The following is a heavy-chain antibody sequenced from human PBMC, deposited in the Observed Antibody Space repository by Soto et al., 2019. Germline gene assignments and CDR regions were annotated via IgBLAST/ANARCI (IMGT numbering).Heavy chain of an antibody. CDR3: DSALLSSPTVGKAFDI. CDR2: IYHNGST. J-gene: IGHJ3*02. V-gene: IGHV4-30-2*01. CDR1: GGSISSGGYS. Sequence: QLQLQESGAGLVKPSQTLSLTCAVSGGSISSGGYSWSWIRQPPGKGLEWIGYIYHNGSTYYNPALKSRVNIQVDRSKNQCSLKLSSVPAADTAVYYCDSALLSSPTVGKAFDIWGQGTMVTGSS. D-gene: IGHD1-26*01.